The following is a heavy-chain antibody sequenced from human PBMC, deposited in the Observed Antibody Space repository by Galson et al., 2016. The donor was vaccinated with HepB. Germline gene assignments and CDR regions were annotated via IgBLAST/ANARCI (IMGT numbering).Heavy chain of an antibody. CDR2: VSADGFAT. J-gene: IGHJ4*02. CDR1: GFTFNHYA. Sequence: SLRLSCAASGFTFNHYALHWVRQAPGKGLEYVSTVSADGFATYYADSVKGRFTISRDNSKNTQCLQMSSLRPEDTALYYCVKDRGCPNCRYDYWGQGALVTVSS. V-gene: IGHV3-64D*06. D-gene: IGHD1-1*01. CDR3: VKDRGCPNCRYDY.